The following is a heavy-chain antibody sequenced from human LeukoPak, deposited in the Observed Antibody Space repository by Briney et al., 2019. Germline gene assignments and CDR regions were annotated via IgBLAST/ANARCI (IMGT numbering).Heavy chain of an antibody. D-gene: IGHD3-22*01. CDR1: GGSITSYY. Sequence: SETLSLTCTVSGGSITSYYWSWIRQPPGKGLEWIGFIYYSGSTDYNPSLKSRVTISVDTSKNQFSLKLSSVTPADTAIYYCAREKAYYYDPWGQGTLVTVSS. CDR3: AREKAYYYDP. J-gene: IGHJ4*02. CDR2: IYYSGST. V-gene: IGHV4-59*01.